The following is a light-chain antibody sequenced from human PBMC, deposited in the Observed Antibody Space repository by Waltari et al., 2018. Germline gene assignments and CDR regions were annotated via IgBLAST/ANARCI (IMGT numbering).Light chain of an antibody. V-gene: IGKV1-17*03. CDR3: LQHHSYPYT. J-gene: IGKJ2*01. CDR1: QGLTNY. CDR2: AAS. Sequence: DIQMTQSPSAMSASVGDRVTITWRASQGLTNYLAWFQQEPGKVPKRLIYAASSLQSGVPSRFSGSGSGTEFTLTLNGLQSADFATYYCLQHHSYPYTFGQGTKLEIK.